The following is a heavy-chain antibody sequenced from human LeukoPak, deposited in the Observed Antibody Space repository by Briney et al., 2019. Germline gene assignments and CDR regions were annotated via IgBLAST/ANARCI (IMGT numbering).Heavy chain of an antibody. J-gene: IGHJ4*02. D-gene: IGHD5-18*01. CDR3: ARNKKGDRYTYGHDY. V-gene: IGHV3-48*04. CDR1: GFTLSGYS. CDR2: ISSSSSTI. Sequence: GGSLRLSCAASGFTLSGYSMNWVRQAPGKGLEWVSYISSSSSTIYYADSVKGRFTISRDNAKNSLYLQMNSLRAEDTAVYYCARNKKGDRYTYGHDYWGQGTLVTVSS.